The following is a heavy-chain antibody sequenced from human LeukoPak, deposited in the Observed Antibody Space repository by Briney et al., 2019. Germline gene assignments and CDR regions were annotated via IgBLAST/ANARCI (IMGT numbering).Heavy chain of an antibody. D-gene: IGHD5-12*01. CDR2: ISSSGSTI. V-gene: IGHV3-48*03. J-gene: IGHJ4*02. CDR3: ARDVYSGYFDY. Sequence: PGGSLRLSCAASGFTFSSYEMNWVRQAPGKGLEWVSYISSSGSTIYYADSVKGRSTISRDNAKNSLYLQMNSLRAEDTAVYYCARDVYSGYFDYWGQGTLVTVSS. CDR1: GFTFSSYE.